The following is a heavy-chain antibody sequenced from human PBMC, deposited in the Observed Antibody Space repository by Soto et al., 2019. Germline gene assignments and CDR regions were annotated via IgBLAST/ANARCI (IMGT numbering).Heavy chain of an antibody. J-gene: IGHJ4*02. V-gene: IGHV3-23*01. Sequence: GGSLRLSXEASGFSFSNYAMSWVCQAPGKGLEWVSAISGSGGSTYDADSVKGRFTISRDNSKNILYLQMNSLRAEDTAVYYCSKDSRYDFWSGYLSSDYWGQGTLVTVSS. D-gene: IGHD3-3*01. CDR3: SKDSRYDFWSGYLSSDY. CDR1: GFSFSNYA. CDR2: ISGSGGST.